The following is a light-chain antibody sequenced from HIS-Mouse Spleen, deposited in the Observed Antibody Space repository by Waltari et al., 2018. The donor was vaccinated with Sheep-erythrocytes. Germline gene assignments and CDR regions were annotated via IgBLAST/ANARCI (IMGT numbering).Light chain of an antibody. Sequence: QSALTQPRSVSGSPGQSVTISCTGTSSDVGGYNYVSWYQQHPGKAPKLMIYDVSKRPSGVPDRFSGAKSGNTASLTSSGLQAEDEADCYCGSYAGSYNHVFATGTKVTVL. CDR3: GSYAGSYNHV. CDR1: SSDVGGYNY. CDR2: DVS. V-gene: IGLV2-11*01. J-gene: IGLJ1*01.